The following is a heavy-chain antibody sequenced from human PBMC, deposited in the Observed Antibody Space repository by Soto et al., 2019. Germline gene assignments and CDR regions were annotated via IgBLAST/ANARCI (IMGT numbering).Heavy chain of an antibody. J-gene: IGHJ4*02. CDR3: AKAPLASYGVWNGFYPGFDF. V-gene: IGHV3-23*01. Sequence: LRLSCVASGFTFSTYAMTWARQAPGKGLEWVSTISGTGTGTYYAESVKGRFTISRDNSKNILFLHMNSLRAEDTALYYCAKAPLASYGVWNGFYPGFDFWGQGSQVTV. CDR2: ISGTGTGT. CDR1: GFTFSTYA. D-gene: IGHD3-3*01.